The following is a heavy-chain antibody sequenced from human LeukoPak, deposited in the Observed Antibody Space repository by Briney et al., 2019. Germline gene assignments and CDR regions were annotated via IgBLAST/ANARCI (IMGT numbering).Heavy chain of an antibody. Sequence: ASVKVSCKASGYTFTSYYMHWVRQAPGQGLEWMGRIIPILGIANYAQKFQGRVTITADKSTSTAYMELSSLRSEDTAVYYCARDAGTGYFDYWGQGTLVTVSS. CDR1: GYTFTSYY. CDR3: ARDAGTGYFDY. V-gene: IGHV1-69*04. D-gene: IGHD6-13*01. CDR2: IIPILGIA. J-gene: IGHJ4*02.